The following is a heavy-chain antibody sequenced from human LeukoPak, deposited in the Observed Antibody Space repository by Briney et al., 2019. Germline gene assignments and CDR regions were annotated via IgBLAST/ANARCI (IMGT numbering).Heavy chain of an antibody. D-gene: IGHD5-18*01. Sequence: SETLSLTCAVYGGSFSGYYWSWIRQPPGKGLEWIGEINHSGSANYNPSLKSRVTISVDTSKNQFSLKLSSVTAADTAVYYCARGRGYGYPFYYYGMDVWGQGTTVTVSS. V-gene: IGHV4-34*01. CDR2: INHSGSA. J-gene: IGHJ6*02. CDR3: ARGRGYGYPFYYYGMDV. CDR1: GGSFSGYY.